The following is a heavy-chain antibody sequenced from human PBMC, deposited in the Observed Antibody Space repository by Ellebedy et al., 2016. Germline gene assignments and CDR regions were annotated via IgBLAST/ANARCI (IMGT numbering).Heavy chain of an antibody. V-gene: IGHV3-23*01. D-gene: IGHD6-13*01. J-gene: IGHJ3*02. Sequence: GGSLRLXCAASGFTFSSYVMSWVRQAPGKGLEWVSSISGSGGSTYYADSVKGRFTISRDTSKSTLYLQMNSLTAEDTAVYYCARDTGTSSWYFGPIVSGAFDIWGQGTMVTVSS. CDR1: GFTFSSYV. CDR3: ARDTGTSSWYFGPIVSGAFDI. CDR2: ISGSGGST.